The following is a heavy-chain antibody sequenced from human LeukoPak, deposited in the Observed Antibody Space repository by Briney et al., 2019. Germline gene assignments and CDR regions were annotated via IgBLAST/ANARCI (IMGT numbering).Heavy chain of an antibody. Sequence: SETLSLTCTVSGGSINNGGYYWSWIRQPAGTGLEWIGRVYTSGSTNYNPSLKSRVTMSVDTSKNQFSLKLSSVTAADTAVYYCARGYGSGSYYVYWGQGTLVTVSS. CDR1: GGSINNGGYY. CDR3: ARGYGSGSYYVY. J-gene: IGHJ4*02. D-gene: IGHD3-10*01. CDR2: VYTSGST. V-gene: IGHV4-61*02.